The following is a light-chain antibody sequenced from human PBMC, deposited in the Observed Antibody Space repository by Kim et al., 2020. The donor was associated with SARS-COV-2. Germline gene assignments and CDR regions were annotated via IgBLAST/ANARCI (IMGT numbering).Light chain of an antibody. CDR1: QDIANS. V-gene: IGKV1-27*01. CDR3: QKYNSAPWT. J-gene: IGKJ1*01. CDR2: GAS. Sequence: ASIGDRVTITCRASQDIANSLAWYQQKPGKVPQVLIYGASTLQSGVPSRFSGSGSGTEFTLTIGSLQTEDVATYYCQKYNSAPWTFGPGTKGDIK.